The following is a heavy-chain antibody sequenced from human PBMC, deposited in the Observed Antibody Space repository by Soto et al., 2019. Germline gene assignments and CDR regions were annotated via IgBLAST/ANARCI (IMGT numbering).Heavy chain of an antibody. J-gene: IGHJ4*02. D-gene: IGHD2-15*01. CDR1: GFTFSNYA. Sequence: GGSLRLSCAASGFTFSNYAMSWVRQAPGSGLECVSVISGGGETTYYANSVKGRFTISRDNSKNTLYLQMSSLRAEDTALYFCAKDLSLNGGNTNGYYDSWGQGTQVTVSS. CDR2: ISGGGETT. CDR3: AKDLSLNGGNTNGYYDS. V-gene: IGHV3-23*01.